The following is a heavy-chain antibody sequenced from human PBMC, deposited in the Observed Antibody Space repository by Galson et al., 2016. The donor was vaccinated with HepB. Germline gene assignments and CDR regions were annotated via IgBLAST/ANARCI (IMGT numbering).Heavy chain of an antibody. CDR1: GGTFSSST. CDR2: IIPIFGTA. Sequence: SVKVSCKASGGTFSSSTINWVRQAPGQGLEWMGGIIPIFGTADYAQKFQGRVTITADKSTSTAYMELSSLRSEDTAVYYCAREPPFCRGAGCHFDYWGQGILVTVSS. CDR3: AREPPFCRGAGCHFDY. J-gene: IGHJ4*02. D-gene: IGHD2-15*01. V-gene: IGHV1-69*06.